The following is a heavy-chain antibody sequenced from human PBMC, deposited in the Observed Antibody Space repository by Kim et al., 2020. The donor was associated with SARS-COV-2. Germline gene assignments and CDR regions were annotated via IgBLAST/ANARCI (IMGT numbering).Heavy chain of an antibody. CDR3: ARVNYDSSGGY. Sequence: GGSLRLSCAASGFRFSSYWMSWVRQAPGKGLEWVANIIGDGSVKYYLESVKGRFTISRDNANNSVYLQMHSLRAEDTAVYYCARVNYDSSGGYCGQGTLV. CDR2: IIGDGSVK. CDR1: GFRFSSYW. V-gene: IGHV3-7*01. J-gene: IGHJ4*02. D-gene: IGHD3-22*01.